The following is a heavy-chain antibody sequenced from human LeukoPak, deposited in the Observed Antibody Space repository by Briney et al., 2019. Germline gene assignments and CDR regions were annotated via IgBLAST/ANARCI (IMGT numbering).Heavy chain of an antibody. Sequence: SETLSLTCAVYGGSFSGYYWSWIRQPPGKGLEWIGEINHSGSTNYNPSLKSRVTISVDTSKNQFSLKLSSVTAADTAVYYCAGDGYCSSTSCYGGYYYMDVWGKGTTVTVSS. CDR1: GGSFSGYY. J-gene: IGHJ6*03. D-gene: IGHD2-2*03. V-gene: IGHV4-34*01. CDR2: INHSGST. CDR3: AGDGYCSSTSCYGGYYYMDV.